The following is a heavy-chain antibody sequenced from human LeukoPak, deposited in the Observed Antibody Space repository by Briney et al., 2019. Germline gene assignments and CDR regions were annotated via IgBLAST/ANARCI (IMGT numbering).Heavy chain of an antibody. D-gene: IGHD6-19*01. CDR3: TRGGPVAGTHKYFQH. V-gene: IGHV1-8*01. J-gene: IGHJ1*01. CDR1: GYTFTSYD. CDR2: MNPNNGNT. Sequence: ASVKVSCKASGYTFTSYDINWVRQATGQGLEWMGWMNPNNGNTDYAQKFQGRVTLTRNTSISTAYMELSSLRSEDTVMYYCTRGGPVAGTHKYFQHWGQGTLVTVSS.